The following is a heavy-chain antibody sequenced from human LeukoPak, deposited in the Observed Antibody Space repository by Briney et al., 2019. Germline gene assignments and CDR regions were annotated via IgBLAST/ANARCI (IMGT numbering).Heavy chain of an antibody. CDR2: IAYDGSNK. CDR1: GFTFSHYG. Sequence: GGSLRLSCAASGFTFSHYGMHWVRQAPGKGLEWVSFIAYDGSNKYYADSVKGRFTISRDNSKNTLYLQINSLRAEDTAVYYCAKGAYYYDSSGQYYFDYWGQGTLVTVSS. J-gene: IGHJ4*02. D-gene: IGHD3-22*01. CDR3: AKGAYYYDSSGQYYFDY. V-gene: IGHV3-30*18.